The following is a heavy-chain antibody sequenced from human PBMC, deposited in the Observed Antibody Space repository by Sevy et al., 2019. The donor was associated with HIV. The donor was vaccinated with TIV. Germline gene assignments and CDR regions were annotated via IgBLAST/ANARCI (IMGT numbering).Heavy chain of an antibody. V-gene: IGHV3-23*01. D-gene: IGHD6-19*01. CDR3: AAGGWGSDAFDI. J-gene: IGHJ3*02. Sequence: GGSLRLSCAASGFTFSSYAMSWVRQAPGKGLEWVSAISGSGGSTYYADSVKGRFTISRDNSENTLYLQMNSLRAEDTAVYYCAAGGWGSDAFDIWGQGTMVTVSS. CDR2: ISGSGGST. CDR1: GFTFSSYA.